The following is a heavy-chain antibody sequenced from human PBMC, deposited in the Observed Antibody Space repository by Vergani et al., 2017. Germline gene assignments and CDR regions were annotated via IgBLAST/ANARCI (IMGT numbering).Heavy chain of an antibody. Sequence: EVQLVESGGGVVQPGRSLRLSCAASGFTFSSYAMHWVRQAPGKGLEWVSAISGSGGSTYYADSVKGRFTISRDNSKNTLYLQMNSLRAEDTAVYYCAKGSRGMIVVDVFDYWGQGTLVTVSS. CDR3: AKGSRGMIVVDVFDY. CDR1: GFTFSSYA. J-gene: IGHJ4*02. V-gene: IGHV3-23*04. D-gene: IGHD3-22*01. CDR2: ISGSGGST.